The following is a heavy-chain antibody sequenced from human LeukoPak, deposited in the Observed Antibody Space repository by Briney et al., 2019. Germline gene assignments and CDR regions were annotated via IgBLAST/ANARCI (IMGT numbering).Heavy chain of an antibody. D-gene: IGHD1-26*01. Sequence: PSETLSLTCTVSGGSISSSSYYWTWIRQPAGKGLEWIGRVYTSGSTNYNPSLKSRVTISVDTSKNQFSLKLSSVTAADTAVYYCAREGSYGALPWGQGTLVTVSS. V-gene: IGHV4-61*02. CDR3: AREGSYGALP. J-gene: IGHJ5*02. CDR2: VYTSGST. CDR1: GGSISSSSYY.